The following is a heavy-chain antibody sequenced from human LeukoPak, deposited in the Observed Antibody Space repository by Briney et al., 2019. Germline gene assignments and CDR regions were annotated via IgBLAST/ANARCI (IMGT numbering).Heavy chain of an antibody. V-gene: IGHV4-59*08. CDR2: IYYSGST. D-gene: IGHD3-22*01. CDR3: ARWGYYDCTFDY. Sequence: SETLSLTCTVSGGSISSYYWSWIRQPPGNGLEWIGYIYYSGSTNYNPSLKSRVTISVDTSKNQFSLKLSSVTAADTAVYYCARWGYYDCTFDYWGQGTLVTVSS. J-gene: IGHJ4*02. CDR1: GGSISSYY.